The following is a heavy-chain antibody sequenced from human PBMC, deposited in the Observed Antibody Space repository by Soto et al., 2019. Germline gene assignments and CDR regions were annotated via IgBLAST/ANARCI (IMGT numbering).Heavy chain of an antibody. V-gene: IGHV4-30-4*01. CDR1: GGSISSGDYY. Sequence: SETLSLTCTVSGGSISSGDYYWSWIRQPPGKGLEWIGYIYYSGSTYYNPSLKSRVTISVDTSKNQFSLKLSSVTAADTAVYYCARGIPDSSSWYSYGMDVWGQGTTVTVSS. CDR2: IYYSGST. J-gene: IGHJ6*02. CDR3: ARGIPDSSSWYSYGMDV. D-gene: IGHD6-13*01.